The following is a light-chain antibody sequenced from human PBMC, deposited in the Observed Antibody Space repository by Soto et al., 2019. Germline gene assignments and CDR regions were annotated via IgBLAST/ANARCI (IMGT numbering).Light chain of an antibody. J-gene: IGKJ4*01. V-gene: IGKV3-20*01. CDR3: HQYAASPLT. Sequence: EIVLTQSPGTLSLSPGESTTLSCRASQSVGRNFLAWYQQKPGRAPRLLIHGASYRATGIPDRFSGSGSETDLTLTISRLEPEDSAVYYCHQYAASPLTFGGGTKVEIK. CDR2: GAS. CDR1: QSVGRNF.